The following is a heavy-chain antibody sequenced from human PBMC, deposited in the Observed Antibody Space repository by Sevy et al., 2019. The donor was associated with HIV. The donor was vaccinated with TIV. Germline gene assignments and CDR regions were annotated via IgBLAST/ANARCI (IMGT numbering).Heavy chain of an antibody. Sequence: SETLSLTCTVSGASVSISTYYWGWIRQPPGKGLEWIGSIYYSGSTFYNPSLESRVTISIDTSKNRFSLKVTSVTAADTAVYYCARLHRGVTMVRGDTYSDSWGQGTLVTVSS. V-gene: IGHV4-39*01. J-gene: IGHJ4*02. CDR1: GASVSISTYY. CDR2: IYYSGST. CDR3: ARLHRGVTMVRGDTYSDS. D-gene: IGHD3-10*01.